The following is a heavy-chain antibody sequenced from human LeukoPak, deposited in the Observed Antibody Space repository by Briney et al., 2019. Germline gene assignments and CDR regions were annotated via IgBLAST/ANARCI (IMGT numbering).Heavy chain of an antibody. J-gene: IGHJ4*02. Sequence: GGSLRLSCAASGFTFSSYGMHWVRQAPGKGLEWVAFIRYDGSNKYYADSVKGRFTISRDNSKNTLYLQMNSLRAEDTAVYYRAKDRAAAGPFDYWGQGTLVTVSS. CDR1: GFTFSSYG. V-gene: IGHV3-30*02. CDR3: AKDRAAAGPFDY. CDR2: IRYDGSNK. D-gene: IGHD6-13*01.